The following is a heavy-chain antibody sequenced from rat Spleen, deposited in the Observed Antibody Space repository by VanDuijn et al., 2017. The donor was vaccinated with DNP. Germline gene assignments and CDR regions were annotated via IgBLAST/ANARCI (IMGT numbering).Heavy chain of an antibody. J-gene: IGHJ4*01. V-gene: IGHV5-58*01. Sequence: EVQLVESGGGLVQPGNSLKLSCVASGFTFSSYWMYWIRQAPGKGLEWVASINPDGGSAYYPDSVKGRFTISRDHARSTLYLQMDSLRSEDTATYYCARHQVRGRNAMEAWGQGTSVTVSS. CDR2: INPDGGSA. CDR1: GFTFSSYW. CDR3: ARHQVRGRNAMEA. D-gene: IGHD4-3*01.